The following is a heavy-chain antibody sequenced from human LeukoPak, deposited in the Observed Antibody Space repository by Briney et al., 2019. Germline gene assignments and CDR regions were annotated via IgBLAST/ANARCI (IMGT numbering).Heavy chain of an antibody. CDR2: IYYSGST. Sequence: GSLRLSCEGSGFIFSSYSMNWVRQAPGKGLEWIGYIYYSGSTNYNPSLKSRVTISVDTSKNQFSLKLSSVTAADTAVYYCARALPSGYCSGGSCYSRWFDPWGQGTLVTVSS. J-gene: IGHJ5*02. V-gene: IGHV4-59*01. CDR3: ARALPSGYCSGGSCYSRWFDP. CDR1: GFIFSSYS. D-gene: IGHD2-15*01.